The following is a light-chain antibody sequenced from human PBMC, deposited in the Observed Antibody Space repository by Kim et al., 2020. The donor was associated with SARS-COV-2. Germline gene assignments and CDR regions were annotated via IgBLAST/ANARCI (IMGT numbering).Light chain of an antibody. Sequence: EIVLTQSPGTLSLSPGERATLSCRASQSVVTSYLAWHQQKPGQAPRVLIYGASRRATDIPDRFSGSGSGTDFTLTISRLEPEDSAVYYCHHYGSAPQTFGQGTKVDI. CDR2: GAS. CDR3: HHYGSAPQT. J-gene: IGKJ1*01. V-gene: IGKV3-20*01. CDR1: QSVVTSY.